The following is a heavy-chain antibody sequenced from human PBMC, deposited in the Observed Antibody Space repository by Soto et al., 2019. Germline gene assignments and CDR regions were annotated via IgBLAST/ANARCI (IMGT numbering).Heavy chain of an antibody. J-gene: IGHJ6*02. D-gene: IGHD3-10*01. CDR2: ISAYNGNT. V-gene: IGHV1-18*01. CDR1: GYTFTSYG. Sequence: ASVKVSCKASGYTFTSYGISWVRQAPGQGLEWMGWISAYNGNTNYAQKLQGRVTMTTDTSTSTAYMELRSLRSDDTAVYYCATAGYYYGSGSPLYYYGMDVWGQGTTVTVSS. CDR3: ATAGYYYGSGSPLYYYGMDV.